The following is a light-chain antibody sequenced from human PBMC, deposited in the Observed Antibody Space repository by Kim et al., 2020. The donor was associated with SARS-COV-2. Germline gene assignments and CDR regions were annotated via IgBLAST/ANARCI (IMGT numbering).Light chain of an antibody. CDR2: LNN. CDR3: SAWDSSLSARV. Sequence: QTSTPACTGNSNNVGNQGAAWLQQHQGHPPNLLSYLNNNRPSGISERLSASRSGNTASLTITGLQPEDEADYYCSAWDSSLSARVFGGGTQLTVL. CDR1: SNNVGNQG. V-gene: IGLV10-54*01. J-gene: IGLJ3*02.